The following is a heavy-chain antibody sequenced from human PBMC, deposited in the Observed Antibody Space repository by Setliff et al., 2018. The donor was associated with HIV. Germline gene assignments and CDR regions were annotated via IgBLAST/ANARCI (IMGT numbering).Heavy chain of an antibody. D-gene: IGHD3-16*01. V-gene: IGHV4-31*03. CDR1: GGSINNGDCY. CDR2: IYYSGYT. J-gene: IGHJ6*03. CDR3: VRDWGRRGYMDV. Sequence: SETLSLTCTVSGGSINNGDCYWTWIRQHPGKGLEWIGYIYYSGYTYYNSSLKSRVSISIDTSKNQYSLTLTSVTAADTAVYFCVRDWGRRGYMDVWGTGTTVTVSS.